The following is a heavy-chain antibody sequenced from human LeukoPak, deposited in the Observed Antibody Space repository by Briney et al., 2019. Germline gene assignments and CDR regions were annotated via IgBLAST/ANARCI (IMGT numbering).Heavy chain of an antibody. J-gene: IGHJ4*02. V-gene: IGHV3-33*01. CDR3: ARDSQLGGHFDY. Sequence: GGSLRLSCAASGFTFSSYAMHWDRRAPGKGLEWLAVIWNDGSNKFYADSVRGRFTISRDNSKKTVYLQMNSLRVEDTAMYYCARDSQLGGHFDYWGQGTLVTVSS. CDR2: IWNDGSNK. CDR1: GFTFSSYA. D-gene: IGHD5-18*01.